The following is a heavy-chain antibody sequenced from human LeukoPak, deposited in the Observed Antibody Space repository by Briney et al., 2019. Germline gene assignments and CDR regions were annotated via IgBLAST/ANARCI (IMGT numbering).Heavy chain of an antibody. CDR2: IYTSGST. J-gene: IGHJ6*02. CDR3: ARDRKGRITMVRGAWTDYYGMDV. Sequence: SETLSLTCIVSGGSISSYYWSWIRQPAGKGLEWIGRIYTSGSTNYNPSLKSRVTMSVDTSKNQFSLKLSSVTAADTAVYYCARDRKGRITMVRGAWTDYYGMDVWGQGTTVTVSS. CDR1: GGSISSYY. V-gene: IGHV4-4*07. D-gene: IGHD3-10*01.